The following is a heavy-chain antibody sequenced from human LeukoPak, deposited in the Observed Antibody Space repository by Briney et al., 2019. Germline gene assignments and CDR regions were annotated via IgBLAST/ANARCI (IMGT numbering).Heavy chain of an antibody. J-gene: IGHJ4*02. CDR2: INTNTGAT. CDR3: ARDRVGSGWPRPFYFEF. CDR1: GYTFTGYY. Sequence: ASVKVSCKPSGYTFTGYYLHWVRQAPGQVFEWLGWINTNTGATVYAQNFQGRVTMSRDTSISTAYMELSSLRSDDTVVYYCARDRVGSGWPRPFYFEFWGQGTLVTVSS. V-gene: IGHV1-2*02. D-gene: IGHD6-19*01.